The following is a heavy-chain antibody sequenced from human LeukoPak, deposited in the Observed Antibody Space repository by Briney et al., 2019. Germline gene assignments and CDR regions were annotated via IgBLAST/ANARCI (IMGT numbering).Heavy chain of an antibody. Sequence: SETLSLTCTVSGGSISSSSYYWGWIRQPPGKGLEWIGRIYYSGSTYYNPSLQSRVTISVDTSKNQFSLKLSSVTAADTAVYYCARHGRYGSGSSRTYFDYWGQGTLVTVSS. D-gene: IGHD3-10*01. J-gene: IGHJ4*02. CDR3: ARHGRYGSGSSRTYFDY. CDR1: GGSISSSSYY. V-gene: IGHV4-39*01. CDR2: IYYSGST.